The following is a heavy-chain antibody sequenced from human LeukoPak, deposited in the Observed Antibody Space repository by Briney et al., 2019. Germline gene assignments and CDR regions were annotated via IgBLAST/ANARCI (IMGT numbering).Heavy chain of an antibody. J-gene: IGHJ4*02. Sequence: PGESLKISCKGSGYTFSSYWIGWVRQMPGKGLEWMGIIYPGDSDTRYSPSLQGQVTISVDTSIGTAYLQWSSLKASDTAIYYCARQNDFRLDYWGQGTQVTVSS. CDR2: IYPGDSDT. D-gene: IGHD3-3*01. CDR1: GYTFSSYW. CDR3: ARQNDFRLDY. V-gene: IGHV5-51*01.